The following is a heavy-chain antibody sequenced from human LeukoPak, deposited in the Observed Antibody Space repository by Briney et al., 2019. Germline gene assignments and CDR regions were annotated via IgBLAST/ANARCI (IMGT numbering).Heavy chain of an antibody. CDR3: ARLWFGDAFDI. D-gene: IGHD3-10*01. CDR2: INPNSGGT. V-gene: IGHV1-2*06. Sequence: ASVKVSCKASRYTFTGYYMHWVRQAPGQGLEWMGRINPNSGGTNYAQKFQGRVTMTRDTSISTAYMELSRLRSDDTAVYYCARLWFGDAFDIWGQGTMVTVSS. J-gene: IGHJ3*02. CDR1: RYTFTGYY.